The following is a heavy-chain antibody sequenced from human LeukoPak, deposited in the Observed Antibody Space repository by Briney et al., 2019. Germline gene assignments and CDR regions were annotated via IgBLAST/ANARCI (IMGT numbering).Heavy chain of an antibody. Sequence: GASVTVSCKASGYTFTGYYMHWVRQAPGQGLEWMGWINPNSGGTHYAQKFQGRVPLTRDTSISTAYMEPKRLSYDGTAVVYCARVVSDMSKRVVANLGPLDWFDPWGQGTLVTVSS. CDR2: INPNSGGT. J-gene: IGHJ5*02. D-gene: IGHD3-22*01. CDR1: GYTFTGYY. V-gene: IGHV1-2*02. CDR3: ARVVSDMSKRVVANLGPLDWFDP.